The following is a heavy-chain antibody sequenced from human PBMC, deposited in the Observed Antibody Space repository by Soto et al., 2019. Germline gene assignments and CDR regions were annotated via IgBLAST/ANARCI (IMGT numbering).Heavy chain of an antibody. CDR2: ITAGNGDT. Sequence: EVHLLESGGDLVQPGGSLRLACAASGFAFSDYGVSWVRQTPGKGLQWVSLITAGNGDTYYADSVKGRFTISRDNSKNTLYLQMNNLRVEDSAIYYCVKALYIWGVTGDYWGQGALVTVAS. D-gene: IGHD3-16*01. CDR3: VKALYIWGVTGDY. CDR1: GFAFSDYG. V-gene: IGHV3-23*01. J-gene: IGHJ4*02.